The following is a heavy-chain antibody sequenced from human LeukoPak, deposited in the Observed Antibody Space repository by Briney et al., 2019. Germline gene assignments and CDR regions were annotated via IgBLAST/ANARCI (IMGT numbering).Heavy chain of an antibody. CDR2: INLNGGST. D-gene: IGHD2-2*02. CDR1: GYTFTSYY. J-gene: IGHJ4*02. CDR3: TRVYCSSSSCYNADY. V-gene: IGHV1-46*03. Sequence: ASVKVSCKTSGYTFTSYYMHWVRQAPRQGLGWVGIINLNGGSTKYAQKFQGRVTMTRDTSTSTVYIELSSLRSEDTAVYYCTRVYCSSSSCYNADYWGQGTLVTVSS.